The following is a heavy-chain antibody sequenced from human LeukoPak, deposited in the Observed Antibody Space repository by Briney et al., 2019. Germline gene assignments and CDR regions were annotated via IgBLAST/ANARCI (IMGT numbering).Heavy chain of an antibody. J-gene: IGHJ4*02. CDR1: GGSVSSGSYY. CDR3: ARVRQDYYGSGSYFDY. Sequence: PSETLSLTCTVSGGSVSSGSYYWSWIRQPPGKGLEWNGYIYYSGSTNYNPSLKSRVTISVDTSKNQFSLKLSSVTAADTAVYYCARVRQDYYGSGSYFDYWGQGTLVTVSS. CDR2: IYYSGST. D-gene: IGHD3-10*01. V-gene: IGHV4-61*01.